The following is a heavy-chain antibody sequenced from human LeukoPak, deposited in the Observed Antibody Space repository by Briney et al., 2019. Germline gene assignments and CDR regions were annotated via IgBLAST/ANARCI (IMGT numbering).Heavy chain of an antibody. D-gene: IGHD6-19*01. CDR1: GFTFSGSA. V-gene: IGHV3-73*01. Sequence: GGSLRLSCAASGFTFSGSAMHWVRQASGKGREGVGRIRSKANSYATAYAASVKGRFTISRDDSKNTAYLQMNSLKTEDTAVYYCTTDGQWLVRKFDYWGQGTLVTVSS. J-gene: IGHJ4*02. CDR3: TTDGQWLVRKFDY. CDR2: IRSKANSYAT.